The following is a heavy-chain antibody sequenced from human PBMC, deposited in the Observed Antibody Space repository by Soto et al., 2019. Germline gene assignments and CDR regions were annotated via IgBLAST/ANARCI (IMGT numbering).Heavy chain of an antibody. CDR3: AKVPRGYTYGFFDY. CDR2: ISADTGNT. Sequence: GASVKVSCKASGYTFTNYGVSWVRQAPGQGLEWMGWISADTGNTNYAQKLQGRVTMTTDTSTNTAYMELRSLRSDDTAVYYCAKVPRGYTYGFFDYWGKGTLVTVSS. CDR1: GYTFTNYG. D-gene: IGHD5-18*01. V-gene: IGHV1-18*01. J-gene: IGHJ4*02.